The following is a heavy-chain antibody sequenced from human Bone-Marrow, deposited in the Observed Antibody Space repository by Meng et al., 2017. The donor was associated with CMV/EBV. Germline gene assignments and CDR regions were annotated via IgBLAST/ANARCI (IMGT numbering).Heavy chain of an antibody. CDR3: NLWEAPPLDY. CDR1: GFTFSSYG. J-gene: IGHJ4*02. CDR2: IRYDGSNK. Sequence: GGSLRLSCAASGFTFSSYGMHWVRQAPGKGLEWVAFIRYDGSNKYYADSVKGRFTISRDNSKNTLYLQMNSLRAEERAVYYWNLWEAPPLDYWGQGTLVTVSS. V-gene: IGHV3-30*02. D-gene: IGHD1-26*01.